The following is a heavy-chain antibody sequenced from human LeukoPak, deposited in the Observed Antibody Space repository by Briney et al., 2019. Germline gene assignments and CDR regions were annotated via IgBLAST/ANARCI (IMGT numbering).Heavy chain of an antibody. V-gene: IGHV3-21*01. Sequence: GGSLRLSCAASGFTFSSYSMNWVRQAPGKGLEWGSSISSSSSYIYYADSVKGRFTISRDNAKNSLYLQMNSLRAEDTAVYYCARDRVYSSSWYMVGSAFDIWGQGTMVTVSS. CDR2: ISSSSSYI. CDR3: ARDRVYSSSWYMVGSAFDI. D-gene: IGHD6-13*01. CDR1: GFTFSSYS. J-gene: IGHJ3*02.